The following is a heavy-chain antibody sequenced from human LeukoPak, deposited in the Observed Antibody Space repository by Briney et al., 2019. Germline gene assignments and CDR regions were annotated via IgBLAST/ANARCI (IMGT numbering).Heavy chain of an antibody. CDR1: LYTFTHYY. J-gene: IGHJ5*02. CDR3: ARDTSMVTYWFDP. D-gene: IGHD5-18*01. CDR2: INPISGGT. Sequence: ASVKVSCKASLYTFTHYYMHWVRPAPGRGLEWMGWINPISGGTNYAQKFQGRVTMTRDTSISTAYKEVSRLRADDTAVYYCARDTSMVTYWFDPWGQGTLVTVSS. V-gene: IGHV1-2*02.